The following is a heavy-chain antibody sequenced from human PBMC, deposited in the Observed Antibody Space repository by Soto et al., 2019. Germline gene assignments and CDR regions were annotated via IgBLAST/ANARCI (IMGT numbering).Heavy chain of an antibody. Sequence: GGSLRLSCAASGFTFSRDGMSWVRQAPGKGLEWVSLITDNGGSTYYADSVKGRFTISRDNTKNTLFLQMNSLRAEDTAVYYCAKERATTTAFDYWGPGALVTVS. D-gene: IGHD4-17*01. V-gene: IGHV3-23*01. CDR1: GFTFSRDG. CDR3: AKERATTTAFDY. J-gene: IGHJ4*02. CDR2: ITDNGGST.